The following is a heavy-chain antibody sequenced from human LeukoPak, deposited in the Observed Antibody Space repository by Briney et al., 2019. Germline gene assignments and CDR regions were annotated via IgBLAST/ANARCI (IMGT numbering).Heavy chain of an antibody. J-gene: IGHJ4*02. Sequence: GGSLRLTCAASGFTFSDYYMSWIRQAPGKGLEWVSYISSSGSTIYYADSVKGRFTISRDNAKNSLYLQMNSLRAEDTAVYYCARDRGEWLFPYFDYWGQGTLVTVSS. CDR3: ARDRGEWLFPYFDY. CDR1: GFTFSDYY. V-gene: IGHV3-11*04. D-gene: IGHD3-3*01. CDR2: ISSSGSTI.